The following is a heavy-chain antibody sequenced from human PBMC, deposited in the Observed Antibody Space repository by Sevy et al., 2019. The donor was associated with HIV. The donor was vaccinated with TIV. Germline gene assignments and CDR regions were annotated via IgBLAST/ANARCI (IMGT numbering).Heavy chain of an antibody. CDR2: IYYSGTT. CDR1: GGSISSGGYY. V-gene: IGHV4-31*03. Sequence: SETLSLTCTVSGGSISSGGYYWTWIRQHPGKGLEWIGYIYYSGTTYYNPSLKSRVTISVDTSKNQFSLKLSSVTAGDTAVYYCAGGDDFWSGYYTGYYYGMDVWGQGTTVTVSS. J-gene: IGHJ6*02. D-gene: IGHD3-3*01. CDR3: AGGDDFWSGYYTGYYYGMDV.